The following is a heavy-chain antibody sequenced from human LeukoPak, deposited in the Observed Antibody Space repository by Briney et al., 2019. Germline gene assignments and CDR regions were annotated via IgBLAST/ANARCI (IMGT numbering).Heavy chain of an antibody. V-gene: IGHV4-34*01. CDR1: AGSFSGYY. J-gene: IGHJ6*03. D-gene: IGHD6-19*01. Sequence: SETLSLTCAVYAGSFSGYYWSWIRQPPGKGLEWIGEINYSGSTNYNPSLKSRVTMSVDTSKNQFSLKLSSVTAADTAVYYCARHSSGWPPYYYMDVWGKGTTVTISS. CDR2: INYSGST. CDR3: ARHSSGWPPYYYMDV.